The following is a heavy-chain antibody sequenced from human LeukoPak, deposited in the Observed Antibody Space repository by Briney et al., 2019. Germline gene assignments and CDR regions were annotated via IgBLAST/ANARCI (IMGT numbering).Heavy chain of an antibody. Sequence: GGSLRLSCAASGFTFSSYAMSWVRQAPGKGLEWVSAISGSGGSTYYADSVKGRFTVSRDNSKNTLYLQMNSLRAEDTAVYYCAKDFTIFGVVPEAFDIWGQGTMVTVSS. V-gene: IGHV3-23*01. J-gene: IGHJ3*02. D-gene: IGHD3-3*01. CDR2: ISGSGGST. CDR1: GFTFSSYA. CDR3: AKDFTIFGVVPEAFDI.